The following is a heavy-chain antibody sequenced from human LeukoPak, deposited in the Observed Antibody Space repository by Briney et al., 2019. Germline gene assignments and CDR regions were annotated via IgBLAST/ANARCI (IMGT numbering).Heavy chain of an antibody. CDR1: GYSFTSYW. D-gene: IGHD3-10*01. J-gene: IGHJ4*02. V-gene: IGHV5-51*01. CDR2: IYPGDSDT. Sequence: GESLQISCKGSGYSFTSYWIGWVRQLPGKGLEWMGIIYPGDSDTRYSPSFQGQVTISADKSISTAYLQWSSLKASDTAMYYCARQNRRLLWFGELLTPLPDNFDYWGQGTLVTVSS. CDR3: ARQNRRLLWFGELLTPLPDNFDY.